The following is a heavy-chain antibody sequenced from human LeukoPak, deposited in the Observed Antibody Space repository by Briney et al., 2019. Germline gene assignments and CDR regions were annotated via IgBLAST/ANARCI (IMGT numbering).Heavy chain of an antibody. CDR2: IYYSGST. V-gene: IGHV4-59*01. D-gene: IGHD3-10*01. CDR3: ARHHGSGSFHFDY. CDR1: GGSISSYY. J-gene: IGHJ4*02. Sequence: SETLSLTSTVSGGSISSYYWSWIRQPPGKGLEWIGYIYYSGSTNYNPSLKSRVTISVDTSKNQFSLKLSSVTAADTAVYYCARHHGSGSFHFDYWGQGTLVTVSS.